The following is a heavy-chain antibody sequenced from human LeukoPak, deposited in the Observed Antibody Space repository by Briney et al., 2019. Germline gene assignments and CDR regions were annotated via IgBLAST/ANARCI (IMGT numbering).Heavy chain of an antibody. V-gene: IGHV3-23*01. CDR3: AKDRCYSTSCYLFDY. Sequence: GGSLRLSCAASEFTFRSHVMSWVRQAPGKGLEWVSAIVGSGSTTHYADSVKGRFTISRDNSKNTLYLQMNSLRVEDTAVYYCAKDRCYSTSCYLFDYWGQGTLVTVSS. CDR2: IVGSGSTT. D-gene: IGHD2-2*01. J-gene: IGHJ4*02. CDR1: EFTFRSHV.